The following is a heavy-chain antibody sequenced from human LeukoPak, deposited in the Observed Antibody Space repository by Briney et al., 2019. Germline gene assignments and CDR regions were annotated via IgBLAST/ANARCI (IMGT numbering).Heavy chain of an antibody. V-gene: IGHV4-34*01. CDR3: ARLSVIVGAALEYYYYYMDV. D-gene: IGHD1-26*01. Sequence: SETLSLTGAVYGGTFSGYYWSWIRQPPGKRLEWVGESNDSGGTNYNPSLKSRVTISADKSKNQVSLKLTSVTAADTAVYYCARLSVIVGAALEYYYYYMDVWGQGTTVTVSS. J-gene: IGHJ6*03. CDR1: GGTFSGYY. CDR2: SNDSGGT.